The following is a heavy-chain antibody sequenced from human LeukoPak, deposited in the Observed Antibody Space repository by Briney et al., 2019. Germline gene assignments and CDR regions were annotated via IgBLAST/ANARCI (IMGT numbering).Heavy chain of an antibody. CDR3: ARATYCYGSGRHSRVWFDP. CDR1: GGSFSGYY. V-gene: IGHV4-34*01. Sequence: SETLSLTCAVYGGSFSGYYWSWIRQPPGKGLEGIGEINHSGSTNYNPSLKSRVTISVDTSKNQFSLKLSSVTAADTAVCYYARATYCYGSGRHSRVWFDPWGQGTLVTVSS. D-gene: IGHD3-10*01. CDR2: INHSGST. J-gene: IGHJ5*02.